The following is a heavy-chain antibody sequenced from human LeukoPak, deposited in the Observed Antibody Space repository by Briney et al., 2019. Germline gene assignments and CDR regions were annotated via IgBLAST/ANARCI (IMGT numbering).Heavy chain of an antibody. Sequence: ASVKVSCKASGYTFTSYGISWVRQAPGQGVEWMGWISAYNGNTNYAQKLQGRVTMTTDTSTSTAYMELRSLRSDDTAVYYCARDRIPTVTTSWGYGYWGQGTLVTVSS. J-gene: IGHJ4*02. CDR3: ARDRIPTVTTSWGYGY. CDR1: GYTFTSYG. CDR2: ISAYNGNT. D-gene: IGHD4-11*01. V-gene: IGHV1-18*01.